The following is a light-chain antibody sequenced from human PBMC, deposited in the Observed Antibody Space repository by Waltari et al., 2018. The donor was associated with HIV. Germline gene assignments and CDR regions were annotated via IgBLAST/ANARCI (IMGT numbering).Light chain of an antibody. J-gene: IGKJ2*01. CDR1: DRLEHTDGNTY. CDR3: MQAKEFPFT. V-gene: IGKV2-24*01. Sequence: DIEMTQTPLSSPVTLGQTASISCRSSDRLEHTDGNTYLSWLYQRPGQPPRLLIYKISNRLSGVADRFIGTGAGTNFTLRISRVTSEDVGIYYCMQAKEFPFTFGEGTRLEI. CDR2: KIS.